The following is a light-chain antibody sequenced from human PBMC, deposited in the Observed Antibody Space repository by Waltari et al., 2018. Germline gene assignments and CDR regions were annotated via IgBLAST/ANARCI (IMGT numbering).Light chain of an antibody. CDR3: QQYGGSPYT. V-gene: IGKV3-20*01. Sequence: EIVLTQSPGTLSLSPGERATLPCRASQSVSSSYLAWYQQKPGQAPRLLIYGASIRATGIPDRFSGSGSGTGFTLTISSLEPEDFAVYYCQQYGGSPYTFGQGTKLEIK. CDR2: GAS. CDR1: QSVSSSY. J-gene: IGKJ2*01.